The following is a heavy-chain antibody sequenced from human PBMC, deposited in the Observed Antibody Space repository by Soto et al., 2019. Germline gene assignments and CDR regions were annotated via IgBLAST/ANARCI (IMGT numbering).Heavy chain of an antibody. V-gene: IGHV3-33*01. CDR2: IYFDGSNK. CDR1: GFSFSTYG. D-gene: IGHD4-17*01. Sequence: QVQLVESGGGVVQPGRSLRLSCAASGFSFSTYGMHWVRQAPGKGLEWLALIYFDGSNKYYADSVKGRFTISRDNSKNTLYLQMSSLRAEDTAVYYCARVGGTVTSDYWGQGTLVTFSS. CDR3: ARVGGTVTSDY. J-gene: IGHJ4*02.